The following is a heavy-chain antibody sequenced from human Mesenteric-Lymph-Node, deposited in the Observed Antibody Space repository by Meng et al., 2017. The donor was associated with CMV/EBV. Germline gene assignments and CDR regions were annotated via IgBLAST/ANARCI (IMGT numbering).Heavy chain of an antibody. CDR1: GFTCSSYA. V-gene: IGHV3-23*01. CDR2: ISDSGRST. CDR3: ARSQYCGTTSCYNDDAFDI. Sequence: GESLKISCAASGFTCSSYAMSWVRQAPGKGLEWVSAISDSGRSTYYADSVKGRFTISRDNSKNTLYLEMSSLRAEDTAVYYCARSQYCGTTSCYNDDAFDIWGQGTMVTVSS. D-gene: IGHD2-2*02. J-gene: IGHJ3*02.